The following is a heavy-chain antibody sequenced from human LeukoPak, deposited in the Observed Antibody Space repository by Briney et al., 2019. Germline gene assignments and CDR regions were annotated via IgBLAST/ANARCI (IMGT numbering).Heavy chain of an antibody. CDR1: GFTFSSYG. V-gene: IGHV3-33*01. CDR3: ARSTSSEYDIYHFDY. Sequence: GGSLRLSCAASGFTFSSYGMHWVRQAPGKGLEWVAVIWYDGNNKYYADSVKGRFTISRDNSKNTLYLQMNSLRAEDTAVYYCARSTSSEYDIYHFDYRGQGTLVTVSS. D-gene: IGHD3-9*01. CDR2: IWYDGNNK. J-gene: IGHJ4*02.